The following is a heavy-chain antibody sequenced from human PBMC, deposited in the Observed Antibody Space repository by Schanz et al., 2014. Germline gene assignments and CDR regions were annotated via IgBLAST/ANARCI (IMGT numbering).Heavy chain of an antibody. CDR1: GYTFTRSV. CDR2: IGGSDGNT. D-gene: IGHD1-26*01. J-gene: IGHJ4*02. Sequence: QVQLVQSGGEVKTPGASVKVSCKASGYTFTRSVISWVRQAPGQGLEWMGWIGGSDGNTNFAQKFQGTVTMTTDTATSTVYMELRSRTSDDSAVYYCARDRDQWDGNYLDYWGQGTLVTVSS. CDR3: ARDRDQWDGNYLDY. V-gene: IGHV1-18*01.